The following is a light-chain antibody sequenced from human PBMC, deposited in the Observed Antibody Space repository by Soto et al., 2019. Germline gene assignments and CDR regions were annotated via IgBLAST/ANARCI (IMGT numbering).Light chain of an antibody. J-gene: IGKJ1*01. V-gene: IGKV1-39*01. CDR2: SST. CDR3: KQSHSAPT. CDR1: HNIDTF. Sequence: DIQMTQSPSSLSASVGDSVTMSCRSSHNIDTFLNWYQQKAGEAPKLLIRSSTTLQDGVPSRFTESGSGTEFALTIGSLQPADFASYYCKQSHSAPTFGQGTQV.